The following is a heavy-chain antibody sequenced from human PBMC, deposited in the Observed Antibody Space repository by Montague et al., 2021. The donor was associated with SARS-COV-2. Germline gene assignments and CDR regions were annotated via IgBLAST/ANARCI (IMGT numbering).Heavy chain of an antibody. Sequence: SETLSFTCTVSGGSVSSGNYYWSWIRQPPGKGLEWIGYIYYSGSTNYNPSLKSRVTISVDTSKNQFSLKLSSVTAADTAVYYCARMPTGSGSYWFDPWGQGTLVTVSS. CDR3: ARMPTGSGSYWFDP. CDR2: IYYSGST. CDR1: GGSVSSGNYY. V-gene: IGHV4-61*01. J-gene: IGHJ5*02. D-gene: IGHD3-10*01.